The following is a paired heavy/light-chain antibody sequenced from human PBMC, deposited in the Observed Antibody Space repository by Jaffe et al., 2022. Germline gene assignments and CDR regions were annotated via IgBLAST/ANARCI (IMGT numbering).Heavy chain of an antibody. V-gene: IGHV3-23*01. J-gene: IGHJ4*02. Sequence: EVQLLESGGGLVQPGGSLRLSCAASGFTFSSYAMSWVRQAPGKGLEWVSAISGSGGSTYYADSVKGRFTISRDNSKNTLYLQMNSLRAEDTAVYYCAKDIGNSYYYGSGSYSYHFDYWGQGTLVTVSS. CDR2: ISGSGGST. CDR1: GFTFSSYA. CDR3: AKDIGNSYYYGSGSYSYHFDY. D-gene: IGHD3-10*01.
Light chain of an antibody. CDR3: QREIT. CDR2: GAS. Sequence: EIVLTQSPGTLSLSPGERATLSCRASQSVSSSYLAWYQQKPGQAPRLLIYGASSRATGIPDRFSGSGSGTDFTLTISRLEPEDFAVYYCQREITFGPGTKVDIK. V-gene: IGKV3-20*01. J-gene: IGKJ3*01. CDR1: QSVSSSY.